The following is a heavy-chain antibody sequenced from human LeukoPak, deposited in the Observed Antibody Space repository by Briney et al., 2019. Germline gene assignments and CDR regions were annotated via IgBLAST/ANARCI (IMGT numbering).Heavy chain of an antibody. CDR2: IKSKTDGGTT. J-gene: IGHJ4*02. Sequence: GGSLRLSCAASGFTFRDAGMSWVRQAPGKGLEWVGRIKSKTDGGTTDHAAPVKGRFTISRDDSKNTLYLQMSSLKTEDTAVYFCAHRDTAMVRVDYWGQGTLVTVSS. CDR3: AHRDTAMVRVDY. CDR1: GFTFRDAG. V-gene: IGHV3-15*01. D-gene: IGHD5-18*01.